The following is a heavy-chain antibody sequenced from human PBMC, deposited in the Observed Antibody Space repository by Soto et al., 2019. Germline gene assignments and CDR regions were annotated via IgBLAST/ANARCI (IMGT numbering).Heavy chain of an antibody. D-gene: IGHD6-13*01. CDR3: GRRRSTIWDYCEF. J-gene: IGHJ4*02. CDR2: RWYDGSNR. CDR1: GFIFSSYG. V-gene: IGHV3-33*01. Sequence: GGSLRLSCAASGFIFSSYGMHWVRQAPGKGLEWGAVRWYDGSNRHYACSVKGRFATSRDNYKNMVYLQMNSLRVNDTAVCYCGRRRSTIWDYCEFWGQGALVT.